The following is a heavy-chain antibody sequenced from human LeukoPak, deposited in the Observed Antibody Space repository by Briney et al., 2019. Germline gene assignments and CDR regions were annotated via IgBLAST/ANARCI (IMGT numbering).Heavy chain of an antibody. Sequence: PGGSLRLSCAASGFTFSRYGMHWVRQAPGKGLEWVALIWRDGDKKFYADSVKGRFTISRDNSKNTLYLQMNGLRGEDTAVYYCARDSVSGTTEFAFDYWGQGTLVTVSS. CDR1: GFTFSRYG. CDR3: ARDSVSGTTEFAFDY. D-gene: IGHD1-14*01. J-gene: IGHJ4*02. V-gene: IGHV3-33*01. CDR2: IWRDGDKK.